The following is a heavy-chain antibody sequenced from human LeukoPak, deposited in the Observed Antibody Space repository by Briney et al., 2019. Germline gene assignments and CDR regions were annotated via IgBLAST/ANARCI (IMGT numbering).Heavy chain of an antibody. CDR2: ISGYNGNT. Sequence: ASVKVSCKNSGYTFTSYGISWVRQAPGQGLEWMGWISGYNGNTKYAQKIQGRVTMTTDTSTRTTYMEMRSLKSDDTAVYYCARDVPEYYDFWSGYSSEYQFDFWGQGTLVTVSS. J-gene: IGHJ4*02. V-gene: IGHV1-18*01. CDR3: ARDVPEYYDFWSGYSSEYQFDF. CDR1: GYTFTSYG. D-gene: IGHD3-3*01.